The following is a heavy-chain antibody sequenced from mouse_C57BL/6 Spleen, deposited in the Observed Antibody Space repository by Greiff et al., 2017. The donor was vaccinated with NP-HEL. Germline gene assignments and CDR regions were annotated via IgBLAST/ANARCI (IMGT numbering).Heavy chain of an antibody. Sequence: EVKLMESGGDLVKPGGSLKLSCAASGFTFSSYGMSWVRQTPDKRLEWVATISSGGSYTYYPDSVKGRFTISRDNAKNTLYLQMSSLKSEDTAMYYCASSYDYDVRYYAMDYWGQGTSVTVSS. CDR1: GFTFSSYG. D-gene: IGHD2-4*01. V-gene: IGHV5-6*01. J-gene: IGHJ4*01. CDR2: ISSGGSYT. CDR3: ASSYDYDVRYYAMDY.